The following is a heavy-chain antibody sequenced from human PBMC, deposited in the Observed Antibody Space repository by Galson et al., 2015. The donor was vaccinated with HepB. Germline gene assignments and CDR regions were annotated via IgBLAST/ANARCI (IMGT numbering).Heavy chain of an antibody. CDR1: GFTFDDYA. J-gene: IGHJ4*02. CDR2: ISWNSGSI. Sequence: SLRLSCAASGFTFDDYAMHWVRQAPGKGLEWVSGISWNSGSIGYADSVKGRFTISRDNAKNSLYLQMNSLRAEDTALYYCAKDLVGKYYDFWSGSDYWGQGTLVTVSS. D-gene: IGHD3-3*01. V-gene: IGHV3-9*01. CDR3: AKDLVGKYYDFWSGSDY.